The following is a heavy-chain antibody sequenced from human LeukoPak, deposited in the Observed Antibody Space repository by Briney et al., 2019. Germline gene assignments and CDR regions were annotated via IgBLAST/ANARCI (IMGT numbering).Heavy chain of an antibody. V-gene: IGHV4-59*01. J-gene: IGHJ6*03. CDR3: ARDPYYYYYMDV. CDR1: GDSISSDY. CDR2: IYYTGST. Sequence: SETLSLTCAVSGDSISSDYWSWVRQPPGKGLEWIGYIYYTGSTNYNPSLKSRVTITVDTSKNQFSLKLSSVTAADTAVYYCARDPYYYYYMDVWGKGTTVTVSS.